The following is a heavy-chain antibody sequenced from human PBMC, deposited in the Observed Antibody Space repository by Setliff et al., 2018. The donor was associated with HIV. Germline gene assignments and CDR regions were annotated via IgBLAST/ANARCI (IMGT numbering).Heavy chain of an antibody. CDR1: GDSIGTYY. CDR2: FYYGGST. CDR3: ARARLLGGFLS. Sequence: PSETLSLTCSVSGDSIGTYYWNWIRQTPGKRLEWIGFFYYGGSTDYNPALKNRAAISVDTSRNRVSLKMTSVTAADTAVYYCARARLLGGFLSWGRGALVTVSS. D-gene: IGHD7-27*01. J-gene: IGHJ5*02. V-gene: IGHV4-59*01.